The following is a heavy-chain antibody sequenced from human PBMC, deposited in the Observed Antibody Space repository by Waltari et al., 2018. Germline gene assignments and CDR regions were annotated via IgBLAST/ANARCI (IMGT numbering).Heavy chain of an antibody. D-gene: IGHD3-22*01. CDR2: ISGSGGST. J-gene: IGHJ1*01. CDR3: AKVQGYYYDSSGYREYFQH. V-gene: IGHV3-23*01. Sequence: EVQLLESGGGLVQPGGSLRLSCEASGFTFSSYAMSWVRQAPGKGLEWVSAISGSGGSTYYADSVKGRFTISRDNSKNTLYLQMNSLRAEDTAVYYCAKVQGYYYDSSGYREYFQHWGQGTLVTVSS. CDR1: GFTFSSYA.